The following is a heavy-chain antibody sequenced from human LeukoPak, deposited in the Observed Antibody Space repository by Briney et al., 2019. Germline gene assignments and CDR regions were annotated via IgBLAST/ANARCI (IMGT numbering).Heavy chain of an antibody. V-gene: IGHV3-30*03. CDR2: ISYDGSNK. J-gene: IGHJ2*01. D-gene: IGHD5-18*01. Sequence: PGGSLRLSCAASGFTFSSYGMHWVRQAPGKGLEWVAVISYDGSNKYYADSVKGRFTISRDNSKNTLYLQMDSLRAGDTAVYYCARVGYSYGHWYFDLWGRGTLVTVSS. CDR1: GFTFSSYG. CDR3: ARVGYSYGHWYFDL.